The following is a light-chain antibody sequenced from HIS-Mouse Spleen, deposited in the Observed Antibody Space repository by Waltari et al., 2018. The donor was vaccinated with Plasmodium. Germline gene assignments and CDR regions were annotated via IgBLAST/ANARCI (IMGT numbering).Light chain of an antibody. V-gene: IGKV1-39*01. J-gene: IGKJ1*01. CDR1: QSISSY. CDR2: AAA. CDR3: QQSYSTPWT. Sequence: DIQMTQSPSSLSESVGDRVTITCRARQSISSYLNWYQQKPGQDPKLLIYAAASLQSGVPSRFSGSGSGTEFTLTISSLQPEDVATDYCQQSYSTPWTFGQGTKVEIK.